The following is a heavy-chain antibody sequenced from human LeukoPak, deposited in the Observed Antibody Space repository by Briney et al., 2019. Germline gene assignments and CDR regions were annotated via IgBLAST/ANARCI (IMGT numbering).Heavy chain of an antibody. Sequence: GGSLRLSCAASGFTFSSYDMNWVRQAPGKGLEWVSYISSSGSTIYCADSVKGRLTVSRDNAKNSLYLQMSSLRAEDTAVYYCARVSSGSYYILDYWGQGTLVTVSS. V-gene: IGHV3-48*03. CDR2: ISSSGSTI. J-gene: IGHJ4*02. CDR1: GFTFSSYD. CDR3: ARVSSGSYYILDY. D-gene: IGHD1-26*01.